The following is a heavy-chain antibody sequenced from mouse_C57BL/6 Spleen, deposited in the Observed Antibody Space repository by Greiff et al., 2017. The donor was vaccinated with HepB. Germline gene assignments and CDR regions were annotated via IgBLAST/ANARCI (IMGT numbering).Heavy chain of an antibody. CDR3: ARNYPLYAMDY. CDR2: ISDGGSYT. Sequence: EVQRVESGGGLVKPGGSLKLSCAASGFTFSSYAMSWVRQTPEKRLEWVATISDGGSYTYYPDNVKGRFTISRDNAKNNLYLQMSHLKSEDTAMYYCARNYPLYAMDYWGQGTSVTVSS. D-gene: IGHD6-1*01. J-gene: IGHJ4*01. V-gene: IGHV5-4*01. CDR1: GFTFSSYA.